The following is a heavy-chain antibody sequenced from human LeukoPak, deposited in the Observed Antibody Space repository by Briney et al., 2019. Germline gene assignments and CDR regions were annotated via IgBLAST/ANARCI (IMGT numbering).Heavy chain of an antibody. Sequence: PSETLSLTCTVSGGSISSYYWSWIRQPPGKGLEWIGYIYYSGSTNYNPSLKSRVTISVDTSKNQFSLKLSSVTAADTAVYYCARHVSDSNFYYYYYMDVWGKGTTVTVSS. J-gene: IGHJ6*03. CDR3: ARHVSDSNFYYYYYMDV. CDR2: IYYSGST. D-gene: IGHD4-11*01. CDR1: GGSISSYY. V-gene: IGHV4-59*08.